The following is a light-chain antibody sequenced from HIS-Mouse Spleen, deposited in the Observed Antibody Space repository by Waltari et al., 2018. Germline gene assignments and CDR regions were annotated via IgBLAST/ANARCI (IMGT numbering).Light chain of an antibody. V-gene: IGKV1-33*01. J-gene: IGKJ4*01. CDR2: DAS. CDR1: QDISNY. CDR3: QQYDNXPT. Sequence: DIQMTQSPSSLSASVGDRVTITCQASQDISNYLNWYQQKPGKAPKLLIYDASNLETGGPSRFSGSGSGTDFTFTISSLQPEDIATYYCQQYDNXPTFGGGTKVEIK.